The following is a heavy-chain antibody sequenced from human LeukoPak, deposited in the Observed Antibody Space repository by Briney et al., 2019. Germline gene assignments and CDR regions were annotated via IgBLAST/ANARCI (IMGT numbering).Heavy chain of an antibody. V-gene: IGHV1-2*02. J-gene: IGHJ4*02. CDR1: GYTFTGYY. CDR3: AGAFGYCSGGSCYGLDY. CDR2: INPTSGGT. Sequence: GASVKVSCKASGYTFTGYYMHWVRQAPGQGLEWMGWINPTSGGTNYAQKFQGRVTMTRDTSISTAYMELSRLRSDDTAVYYCAGAFGYCSGGSCYGLDYWGQGTLVTVSS. D-gene: IGHD2-15*01.